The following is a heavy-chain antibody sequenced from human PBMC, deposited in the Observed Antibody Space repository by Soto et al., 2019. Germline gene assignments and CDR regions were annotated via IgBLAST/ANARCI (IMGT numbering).Heavy chain of an antibody. Sequence: EVQLVESGGGLVQPGGSLRLSCAASGFTFSSYWMSWVRQAPGKGLEWVANIKQDGSEKYYVDSVKGRFTISRDNAKNSMYLQMNSLRAEDTAVYYCARDRQWLGAGCFDYWGQGTLVTVSS. J-gene: IGHJ4*02. CDR3: ARDRQWLGAGCFDY. CDR2: IKQDGSEK. D-gene: IGHD6-19*01. CDR1: GFTFSSYW. V-gene: IGHV3-7*01.